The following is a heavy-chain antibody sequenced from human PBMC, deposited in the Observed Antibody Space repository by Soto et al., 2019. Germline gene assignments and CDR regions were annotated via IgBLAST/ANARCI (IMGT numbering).Heavy chain of an antibody. CDR2: ISTSSTYI. V-gene: IGHV3-21*01. CDR1: VFTFSSYS. CDR3: ARGYGDYGGDFYYGMAV. J-gene: IGHJ6*02. D-gene: IGHD4-17*01. Sequence: EVQLVESGGGLVKPGGSLRLSCAASVFTFSSYSLHWVRQAPGKGLEWVSSISTSSTYIYYADSLKGRFTISRDNAKNLLYLQMNSLKAEDPAVYFCARGYGDYGGDFYYGMAVWGQGTTVTVSS.